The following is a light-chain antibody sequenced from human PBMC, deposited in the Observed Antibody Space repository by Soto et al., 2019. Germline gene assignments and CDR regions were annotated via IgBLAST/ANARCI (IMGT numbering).Light chain of an antibody. CDR2: AAS. Sequence: DIEMTQSPPSLSASVGDRVTITCRASETTALYLNWYQQKPGKAPKLLIRAASRLETGVPARFSGSGSGTAFTLTITALQPEDGATYYCQQSYNTPFTFGPGTTVDV. CDR1: ETTALY. V-gene: IGKV1-39*01. CDR3: QQSYNTPFT. J-gene: IGKJ3*01.